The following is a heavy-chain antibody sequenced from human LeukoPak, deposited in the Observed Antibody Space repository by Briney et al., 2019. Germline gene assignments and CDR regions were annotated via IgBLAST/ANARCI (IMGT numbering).Heavy chain of an antibody. CDR2: LNEDGSEK. V-gene: IGHV3-7*01. Sequence: GGSLRLSCVASGITFSGYIMHWLRQAPGHGPVWVANLNEDGSEKHYVGSVRGRFTISRDNADTYLHLQMNSLSPKAMSFYSCPSVEPMDVWAKGTSATVSS. CDR1: GITFSGYI. J-gene: IGHJ6*03. D-gene: IGHD5-24*01. CDR3: PSVEPMDV.